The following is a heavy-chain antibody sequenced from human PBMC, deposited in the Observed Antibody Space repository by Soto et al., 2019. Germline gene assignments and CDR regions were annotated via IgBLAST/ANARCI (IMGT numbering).Heavy chain of an antibody. Sequence: SWTLSLSCAVDGGSFSGYYGSWIRQPPGKGLEWIGEINHSGSTNYNPSLKSRVTISVDTSKNQSSLKLSSVTAADTAVYYCARKFGMRLTGYYVAYYYHTHLSGKAPPVTVSS. CDR1: GGSFSGYY. V-gene: IGHV4-34*01. J-gene: IGHJ6*03. D-gene: IGHD3-9*01. CDR2: INHSGST. CDR3: ARKFGMRLTGYYVAYYYHTHL.